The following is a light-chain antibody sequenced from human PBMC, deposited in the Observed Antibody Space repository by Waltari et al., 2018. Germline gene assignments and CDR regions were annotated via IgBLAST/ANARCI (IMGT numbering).Light chain of an antibody. Sequence: QSALTQPASVSGSPGQSITISCTGTSSDIGGYNYASWYQQVPGKAPKLMIYDVSNRPSGVSSRFSGSKSGNTASLTISGLQAEDEADYFCSSYMDSSTLELFGGGTSLTVL. J-gene: IGLJ2*01. CDR2: DVS. CDR3: SSYMDSSTLEL. CDR1: SSDIGGYNY. V-gene: IGLV2-14*03.